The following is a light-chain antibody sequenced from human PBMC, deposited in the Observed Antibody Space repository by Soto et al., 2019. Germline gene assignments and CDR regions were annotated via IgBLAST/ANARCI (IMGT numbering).Light chain of an antibody. CDR3: QQYGSSLTWT. J-gene: IGKJ1*01. V-gene: IGKV3-20*01. CDR1: QSVSSSY. CDR2: GAS. Sequence: EIVLTQSPGTLSLSPGERATLSCRASQSVSSSYLAWYQQKPGQAPRLLIYGASSRATGILDRFSGSGSGTDFTLTISRLETEDFALYYCQQYGSSLTWTFGQGTNVEIK.